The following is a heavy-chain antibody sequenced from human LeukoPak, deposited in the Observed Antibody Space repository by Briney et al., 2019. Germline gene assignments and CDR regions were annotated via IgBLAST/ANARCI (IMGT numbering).Heavy chain of an antibody. D-gene: IGHD5-24*01. V-gene: IGHV3-30-3*01. CDR3: ARDPVGRDGYNFVFDY. J-gene: IGHJ4*02. CDR2: ISYDGSNK. Sequence: GGSLRLSCAASGFTFSSYAMHWVRQAPGKELEWVAVISYDGSNKYYADSVKGRFTISRDNSKNTLYLQMNSLRAEDTAVYYCARDPVGRDGYNFVFDYWGQGTLVTVSS. CDR1: GFTFSSYA.